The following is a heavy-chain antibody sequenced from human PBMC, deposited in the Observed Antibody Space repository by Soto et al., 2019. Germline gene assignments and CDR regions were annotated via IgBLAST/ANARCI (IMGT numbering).Heavy chain of an antibody. Sequence: SETLSLTCTVSGGSISSCYWSWIRQPAGKGLVGIGRIYTSGSTNYNASLKSRVTMSVETSKNQLTLKLNSTTPAETAVYYCAXEIVCIVDTITGFDYYYYGMDVWVEGTTVTVS. CDR2: IYTSGST. D-gene: IGHD5-12*01. V-gene: IGHV4-4*07. CDR1: GGSISSCY. J-gene: IGHJ6*02. CDR3: AXEIVCIVDTITGFDYYYYGMDV.